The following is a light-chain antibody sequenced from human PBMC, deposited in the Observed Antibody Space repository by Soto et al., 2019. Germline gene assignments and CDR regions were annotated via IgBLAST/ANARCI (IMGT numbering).Light chain of an antibody. Sequence: DIQMTQSPSSQSASVGDRVTITCRASQSINSYLHWYQQKPGKAPKLLIYAASSLQSGVPSRFSGSGSETDFTLTITSLQPDDFATYYGQPSFSTPRTFGQGPRVEI. CDR3: QPSFSTPRT. CDR1: QSINSY. V-gene: IGKV1-39*01. CDR2: AAS. J-gene: IGKJ1*01.